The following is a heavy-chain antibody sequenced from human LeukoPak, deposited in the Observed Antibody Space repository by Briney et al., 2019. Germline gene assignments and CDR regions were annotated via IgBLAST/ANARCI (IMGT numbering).Heavy chain of an antibody. Sequence: GGSLGLSCAASGFTFSNAWMYWVRQAPGKGLEWVVRIKSKISGGTTDYAAPVKGRFTISRDDSKNTLYLQMNSLKTEDTAVYYCTTDAPYYYGSGTKTDAFDLWGQGTMVTVSS. CDR2: IKSKISGGTT. J-gene: IGHJ3*01. CDR3: TTDAPYYYGSGTKTDAFDL. CDR1: GFTFSNAW. D-gene: IGHD3-10*01. V-gene: IGHV3-15*01.